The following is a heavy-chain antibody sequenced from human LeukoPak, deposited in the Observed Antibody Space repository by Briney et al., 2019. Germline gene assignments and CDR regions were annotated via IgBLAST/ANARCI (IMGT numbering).Heavy chain of an antibody. CDR1: GYTFTSYA. V-gene: IGHV7-4-1*02. CDR2: INTNTGNP. D-gene: IGHD6-19*01. J-gene: IGHJ4*02. Sequence: ASVNVSCKASGYTFTSYAMNWVRQAPGQGLEWMGWINTNTGNPTYAQGFTGRFVFSLDTSVSTAYLQISSLKAEDTAVYYCARAQNPAFDSSGWSYWGQGTLVTVSS. CDR3: ARAQNPAFDSSGWSY.